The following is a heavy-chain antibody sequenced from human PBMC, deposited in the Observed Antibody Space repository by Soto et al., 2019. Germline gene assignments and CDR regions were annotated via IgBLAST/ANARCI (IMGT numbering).Heavy chain of an antibody. D-gene: IGHD4-4*01. CDR3: ASTGDDYNIFDY. CDR1: GYTFTSYY. CDR2: INPSGGST. V-gene: IGHV1-46*01. Sequence: GASVKVSCKASGYTFTSYYIHWVRQAPGQGLEWMGIINPSGGSTSYAQKFQGRVTMTRDTSTSTVYMELSSLISEDTAVYFCASTGDDYNIFDYWGQGTLVTVSS. J-gene: IGHJ4*02.